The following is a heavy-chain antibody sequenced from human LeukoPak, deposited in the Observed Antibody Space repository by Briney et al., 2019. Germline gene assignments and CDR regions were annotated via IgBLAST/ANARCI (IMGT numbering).Heavy chain of an antibody. J-gene: IGHJ4*02. D-gene: IGHD1-14*01. Sequence: GGSVRLSCAASGFNFSSYGTDWVRHAPGKGLEWVAVIWYDGSNKYYADSVKGRFTISRDNSKNTLYLQMNSLRAEDTAVYYCARDNPDYWGQGTLVTVSS. CDR2: IWYDGSNK. CDR1: GFNFSSYG. CDR3: ARDNPDY. V-gene: IGHV3-33*01.